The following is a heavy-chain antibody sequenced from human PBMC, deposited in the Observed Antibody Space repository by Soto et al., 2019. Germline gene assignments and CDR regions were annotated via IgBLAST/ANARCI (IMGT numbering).Heavy chain of an antibody. D-gene: IGHD3-22*01. V-gene: IGHV3-30-3*01. CDR1: GFTFSSYA. J-gene: IGHJ4*02. Sequence: LRLSCAASGFTFSSYAMSWVRQAPGKGLEWVAVISYDGSNKYYADSVKGRFTISRDNSKNTLYLQMNSLRAEDTAVYYCARSYYYDSSGYYHTDYWGQGTLVTVSS. CDR3: ARSYYYDSSGYYHTDY. CDR2: ISYDGSNK.